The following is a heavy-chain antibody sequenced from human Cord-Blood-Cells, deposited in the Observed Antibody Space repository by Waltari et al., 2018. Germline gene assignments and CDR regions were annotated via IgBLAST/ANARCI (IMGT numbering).Heavy chain of an antibody. D-gene: IGHD6-6*01. CDR3: ARVRRIAAIDAFDI. Sequence: QVQLVQSGAEVKTPGSSVKVSCKACGGTFSSYAISWVRQAPGQGLEWMGGIIPIFGTAKYAQKFQGRVTITADESTSTAYMELSSLRSEDTAVYYCARVRRIAAIDAFDIWGQGTMVTVSS. J-gene: IGHJ3*02. CDR2: IIPIFGTA. CDR1: GGTFSSYA. V-gene: IGHV1-69*01.